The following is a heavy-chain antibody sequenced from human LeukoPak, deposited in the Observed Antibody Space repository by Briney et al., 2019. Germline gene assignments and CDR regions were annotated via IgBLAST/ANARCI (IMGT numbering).Heavy chain of an antibody. D-gene: IGHD3-10*01. Sequence: GGSLRLSCAASGFTFSTYWMHWVRQAPGKGLVWVSRINSDGSRTNYADSVKGRFTISRDNAKNTLYLQVNGLIAEDTAVYYCARGGYYDSGTSYNPFDYWGQGTLVTVSS. J-gene: IGHJ4*02. V-gene: IGHV3-74*01. CDR2: INSDGSRT. CDR1: GFTFSTYW. CDR3: ARGGYYDSGTSYNPFDY.